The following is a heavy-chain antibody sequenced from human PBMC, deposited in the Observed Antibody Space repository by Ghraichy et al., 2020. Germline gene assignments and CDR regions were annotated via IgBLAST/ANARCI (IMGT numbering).Heavy chain of an antibody. CDR2: IYYSGST. V-gene: IGHV4-39*01. J-gene: IGHJ3*02. CDR3: ARRDGMLGAFDI. CDR1: GGSISSSNYY. D-gene: IGHD1-26*01. Sequence: SETLSLTSSVSGGSISSSNYYWGWIRQPPGKGLEWIGSIYYSGSTYYNPSLKSRVTISVDTSKNQFSLKLISVTAADTAVYYCARRDGMLGAFDIWGQGTMVTVSS.